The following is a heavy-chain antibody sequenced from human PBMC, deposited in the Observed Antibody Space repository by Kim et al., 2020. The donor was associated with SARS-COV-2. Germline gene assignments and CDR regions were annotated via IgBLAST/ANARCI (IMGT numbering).Heavy chain of an antibody. V-gene: IGHV3-30*01. D-gene: IGHD3-16*01. CDR3: ARDFPPNYGLDY. J-gene: IGHJ4*02. Sequence: YADSVKGRFTNSRDNSKNTLYLQMNSLRTEETALYYCARDFPPNYGLDYWGQGTLVTLSS.